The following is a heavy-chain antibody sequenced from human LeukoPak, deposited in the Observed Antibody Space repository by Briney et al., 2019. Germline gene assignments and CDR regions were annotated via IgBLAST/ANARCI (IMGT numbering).Heavy chain of an antibody. CDR2: INPNSGGT. CDR3: ARVHCSSTSCYGLDP. CDR1: GYTFTGYY. Sequence: GASVKVSCKASGYTFTGYYMHWVRQAPGQGLEWMGRINPNSGGTNYAQKFQGRVTMTRDTSISTAYMELSRLRSDDTAVYYCARVHCSSTSCYGLDPWGQGTLVTVSS. D-gene: IGHD2-2*01. J-gene: IGHJ5*02. V-gene: IGHV1-2*06.